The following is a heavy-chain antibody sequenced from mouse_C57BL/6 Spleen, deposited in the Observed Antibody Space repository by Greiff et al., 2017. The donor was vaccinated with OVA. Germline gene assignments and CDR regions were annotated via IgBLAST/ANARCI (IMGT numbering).Heavy chain of an antibody. V-gene: IGHV1-64*01. J-gene: IGHJ2*01. D-gene: IGHD2-3*01. Sequence: VQLKQSGAELVKPGASVKLSCKASGYTFTSYWMHWVKQRPGQGLEWIGMIHPNSGSTNYNEKFKSKATLTVDKSSSTAYMQLSSLTSEDSAVYYCARDGYYGYWGQGTTLTVSS. CDR2: IHPNSGST. CDR1: GYTFTSYW. CDR3: ARDGYYGY.